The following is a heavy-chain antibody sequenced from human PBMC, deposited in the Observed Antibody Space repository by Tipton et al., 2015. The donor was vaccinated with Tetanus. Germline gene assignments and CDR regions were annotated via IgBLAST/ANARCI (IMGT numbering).Heavy chain of an antibody. CDR3: ARHATYYDSLSGFGF. V-gene: IGHV5-10-1*01. Sequence: QLVQSGAEVKKPGESLRISCKGSGYSFTKYWINWVRQMPGKGLEWMGRIDPIDSYTDYSPSFQGHVTISADKSISTAFLQWSSLKASDTAMYYCARHATYYDSLSGFGFWGQGTLVTVSS. CDR1: GYSFTKYW. J-gene: IGHJ3*01. CDR2: IDPIDSYT. D-gene: IGHD3-9*01.